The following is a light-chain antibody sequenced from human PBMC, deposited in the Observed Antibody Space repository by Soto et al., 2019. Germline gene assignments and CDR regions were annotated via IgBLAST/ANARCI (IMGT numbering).Light chain of an antibody. CDR1: QRLVDRDGNTY. V-gene: IGKV2-30*01. J-gene: IGKJ4*01. CDR2: KVS. Sequence: QPASISCRSSQRLVDRDGNTYLNWFQQRPGQSPRRLIYKVSKRDSGVPDRFSGSGSGTDFTLKISRVEVEDVGVYRCMRRIPLLLLTFGGGTKVDI. CDR3: MRRIPLLLLT.